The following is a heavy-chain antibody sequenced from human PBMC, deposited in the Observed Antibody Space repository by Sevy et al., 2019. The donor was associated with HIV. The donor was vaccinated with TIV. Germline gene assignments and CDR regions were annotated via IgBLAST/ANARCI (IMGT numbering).Heavy chain of an antibody. J-gene: IGHJ3*02. Sequence: SETLSLTCAVYGGSFCGYYWSWIRQPPGKGLEWIGEINHSGSTNYNPSLKSRVTISVDRSKNQFSLKLNSVTAADTAVYYCARDSFNWNDVPDASDIWGQGTMVTVSS. CDR2: INHSGST. D-gene: IGHD1-1*01. V-gene: IGHV4-34*01. CDR3: ARDSFNWNDVPDASDI. CDR1: GGSFCGYY.